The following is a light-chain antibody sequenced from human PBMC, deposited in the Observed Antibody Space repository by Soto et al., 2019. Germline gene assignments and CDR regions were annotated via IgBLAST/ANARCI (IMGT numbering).Light chain of an antibody. V-gene: IGKV3-15*01. CDR2: GAF. J-gene: IGKJ4*01. Sequence: EIVMTQSPATLSVSPGERATLSCRASQSVSSNLAWYQQKPGQAPRLLIYGAFTRATGIPARFSGSGSGTEFTLTISSLQSEDFAVYYCQQYNNWPFTFGGGTRWIS. CDR1: QSVSSN. CDR3: QQYNNWPFT.